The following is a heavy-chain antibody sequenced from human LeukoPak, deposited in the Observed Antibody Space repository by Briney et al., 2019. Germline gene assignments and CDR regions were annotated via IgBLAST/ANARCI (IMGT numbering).Heavy chain of an antibody. J-gene: IGHJ4*02. D-gene: IGHD2-2*03. CDR1: GFTLGDYA. CDR2: IRAKAYGGTM. Sequence: GGSLRLSCTASGFTLGDYAMNWVRQAPGKGLEWVGFIRAKAYGGTMEYAASVKGRFTISRDESKSIAYLQMNSLKTEDTAVYYCTNGSAGFFDFWGQGTLVTVSS. CDR3: TNGSAGFFDF. V-gene: IGHV3-49*04.